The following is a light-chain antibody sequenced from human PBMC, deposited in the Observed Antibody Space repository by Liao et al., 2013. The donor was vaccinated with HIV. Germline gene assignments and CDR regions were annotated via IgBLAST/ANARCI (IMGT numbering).Light chain of an antibody. V-gene: IGLV3-1*01. Sequence: SYELTQPPSVSVSPGQTASITCSGDKLGDKYACWYQQKPGRSPVLVIYQDNKRPSGIPERFSGSNSGNTATLTISGTQAMDEADYYCQAWDSRTAGVFGTGTKVTVL. J-gene: IGLJ1*01. CDR1: KLGDKY. CDR3: QAWDSRTAGV. CDR2: QDN.